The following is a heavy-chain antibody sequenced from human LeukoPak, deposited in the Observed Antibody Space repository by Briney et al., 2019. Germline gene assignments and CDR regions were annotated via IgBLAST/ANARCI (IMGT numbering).Heavy chain of an antibody. V-gene: IGHV4-59*11. CDR1: GGSISSHY. D-gene: IGHD4-17*01. CDR3: ARDFRDGDSVFYYYYMDV. Sequence: PSETLSLTCTVSGGSISSHYWSWIRQPPGKGLEWIGHIYYSGSTNCNPSLKSRGTISIDTSKNQFSLKLSSVAAADTAVYYCARDFRDGDSVFYYYYMDVWGKGTTVTVSS. CDR2: IYYSGST. J-gene: IGHJ6*03.